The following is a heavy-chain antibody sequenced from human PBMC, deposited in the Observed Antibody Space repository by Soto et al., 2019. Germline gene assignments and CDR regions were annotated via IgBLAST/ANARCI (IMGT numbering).Heavy chain of an antibody. Sequence: ASVKVSCKASGYTFTGYYMHWVRQAPGQGLEWMGWINPNSGGTNYAQKFQGWVTMTRDTSISTAYMELSRLRSDDTAVYYCARDSAALAAAGTSALNYYYGMDVWGQGTTVTVSS. CDR1: GYTFTGYY. D-gene: IGHD6-13*01. V-gene: IGHV1-2*04. CDR3: ARDSAALAAAGTSALNYYYGMDV. J-gene: IGHJ6*02. CDR2: INPNSGGT.